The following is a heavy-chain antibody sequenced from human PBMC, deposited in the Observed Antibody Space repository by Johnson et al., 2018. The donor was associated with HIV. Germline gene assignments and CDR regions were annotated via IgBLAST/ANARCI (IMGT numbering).Heavy chain of an antibody. CDR2: ISYDGGIK. Sequence: QVQLVESGGGVVQPGRSLRLSCAASGFTFSNYAVHWVRQAPGKGLEWVALISYDGGIKHYADSVKGRFTISRDNSKNTLYLQMNSLRGEDTAVYYCAKVGATVVTPRGEAFDIWGQGAMVTVSS. V-gene: IGHV3-30-3*01. CDR3: AKVGATVVTPRGEAFDI. D-gene: IGHD4-23*01. CDR1: GFTFSNYA. J-gene: IGHJ3*02.